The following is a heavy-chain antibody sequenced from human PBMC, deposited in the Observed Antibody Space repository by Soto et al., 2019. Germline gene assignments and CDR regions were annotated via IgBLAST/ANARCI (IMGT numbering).Heavy chain of an antibody. Sequence: SETLSLTCTVSGGSISSSSYYWGWIRQPPGKGLEWIGSIYYSGSTYYNPSLKSRVTISVDTSKNQFSLKLSSVTAADTAVYYCARHGSLVNYYYYYYMDVWGKGTTVTVSS. V-gene: IGHV4-39*01. CDR2: IYYSGST. D-gene: IGHD1-26*01. CDR3: ARHGSLVNYYYYYYMDV. CDR1: GGSISSSSYY. J-gene: IGHJ6*03.